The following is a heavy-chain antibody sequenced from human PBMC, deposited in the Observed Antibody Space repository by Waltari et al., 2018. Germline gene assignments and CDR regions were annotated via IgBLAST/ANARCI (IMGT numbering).Heavy chain of an antibody. CDR1: GGSISTYF. Sequence: QVQLQESGPGLVKPSETLSLPCTVSGGSISTYFWTWIRQPPGKGLEWIGYIYYSGRTNYNPSLKSRVTISVDTSKNQFSLNLSSVTAADTAVYYCAREGSSGSYLDYWGQGTLVTVSS. D-gene: IGHD1-26*01. CDR3: AREGSSGSYLDY. J-gene: IGHJ4*02. V-gene: IGHV4-59*01. CDR2: IYYSGRT.